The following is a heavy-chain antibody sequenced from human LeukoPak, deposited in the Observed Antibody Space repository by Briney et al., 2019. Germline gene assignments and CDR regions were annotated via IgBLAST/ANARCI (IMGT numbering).Heavy chain of an antibody. V-gene: IGHV3-7*03. D-gene: IGHD3/OR15-3a*01. CDR1: GFNFNNAW. CDR2: IKQDGSEK. J-gene: IGHJ4*02. CDR3: ATSYDMGWLIGY. Sequence: GGSLRLSCTTSGFNFNNAWMNWVRQVPGQGLEWVANIKQDGSEKFYVASVKGRFTISRDSGKSSLYLQMNSLRAEDTALYYCATSYDMGWLIGYWGQGTLVTVSS.